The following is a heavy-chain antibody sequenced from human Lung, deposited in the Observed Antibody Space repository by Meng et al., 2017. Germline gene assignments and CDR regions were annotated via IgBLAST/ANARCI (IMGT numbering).Heavy chain of an antibody. V-gene: IGHV4-34*01. Sequence: LQRCGAGLLNPSETMALTCVVTGGSFSDYYWSWIRQPPGKGLEWIGEINHSGSTNYNPSLESRATISVDTSQNNLSLKLSSVTAADSAVYYCARGPTTMAHDFDYWGQGTLVTVSS. CDR1: GGSFSDYY. J-gene: IGHJ4*02. D-gene: IGHD4-11*01. CDR3: ARGPTTMAHDFDY. CDR2: INHSGST.